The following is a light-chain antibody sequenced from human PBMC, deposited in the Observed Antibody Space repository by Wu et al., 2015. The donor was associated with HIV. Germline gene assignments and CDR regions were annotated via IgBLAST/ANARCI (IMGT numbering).Light chain of an antibody. J-gene: IGKJ1*01. V-gene: IGKV3-15*01. CDR2: GSF. Sequence: EIVMTQSPATLSVSPGERATLSCRASQSVSSNLAWYQQKPGQAPRLLIYGSFTRASGTPARFSGSGPGTEFTLTISDIQSEDFAVYYCQHYHNWPPWTFGQGTKVEMK. CDR1: QSVSSN. CDR3: QHYHNWPPWT.